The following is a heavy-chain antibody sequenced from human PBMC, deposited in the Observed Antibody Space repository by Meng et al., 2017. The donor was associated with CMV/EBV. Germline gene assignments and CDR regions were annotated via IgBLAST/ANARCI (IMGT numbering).Heavy chain of an antibody. J-gene: IGHJ3*02. V-gene: IGHV1-69*05. Sequence: SVKVSCKASGGTFISYAISWVRQAPGQGLEWMGEIIPIFGTANYAQKFQGRVTITTDESTSTAYMELSSLRSEDTAVYYCARDRLTGEAFDIWGQGTMVTVSS. CDR2: IIPIFGTA. D-gene: IGHD3-16*01. CDR1: GGTFISYA. CDR3: ARDRLTGEAFDI.